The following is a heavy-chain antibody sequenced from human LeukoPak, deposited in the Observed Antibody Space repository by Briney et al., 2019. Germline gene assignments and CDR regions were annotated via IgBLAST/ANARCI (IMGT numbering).Heavy chain of an antibody. CDR2: IWYDGSNK. J-gene: IGHJ5*02. Sequence: GGSLRLSCTASGFTFNTYGMHWVRQAPGKGLEWVAIIWYDGSNKYYADSVKGRFTISRDNSKNTVYLQMNSLRAEDTAVYYCAKDLGGQWLVFSFDPRGQGTLVTVSS. CDR3: AKDLGGQWLVFSFDP. D-gene: IGHD6-19*01. V-gene: IGHV3-33*06. CDR1: GFTFNTYG.